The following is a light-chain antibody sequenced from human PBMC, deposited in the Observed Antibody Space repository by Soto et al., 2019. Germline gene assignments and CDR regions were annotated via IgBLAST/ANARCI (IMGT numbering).Light chain of an antibody. V-gene: IGKV3-20*01. J-gene: IGKJ4*01. CDR2: GAS. Sequence: EIVLTQSPGTLSLSPGERATLSCRASQIVSSSYLAWYQQKPGQAPRLLIYGASSRATGIPDKFSGSGSGTDFTLTISRLEPEDFAVYYCQQYDISPLTFGGGTQVEIK. CDR1: QIVSSSY. CDR3: QQYDISPLT.